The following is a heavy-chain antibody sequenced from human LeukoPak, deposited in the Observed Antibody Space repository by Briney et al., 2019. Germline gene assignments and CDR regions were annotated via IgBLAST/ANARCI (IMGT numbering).Heavy chain of an antibody. Sequence: GGSLRLSCAASGFTFSSYWMSWVRQAPGKGLEWVANIKQDGSEIYYVDSVKGRFTISRDNAKNSLYLQMNSLTAEDTAVYYCARGRIFGVVIYWGQGTLVTVSS. CDR2: IKQDGSEI. CDR3: ARGRIFGVVIY. D-gene: IGHD3-3*02. V-gene: IGHV3-7*01. J-gene: IGHJ4*02. CDR1: GFTFSSYW.